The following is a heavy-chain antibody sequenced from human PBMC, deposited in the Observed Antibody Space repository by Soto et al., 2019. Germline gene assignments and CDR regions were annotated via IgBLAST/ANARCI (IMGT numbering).Heavy chain of an antibody. Sequence: GGSLRLSCAASGFTFSNAWMNWVRQAPGKGLEWVGRIKSKTDGGTTDYAAPVKGRFTISRDDSKNTLYLQMNSLKTEDTAVYYCVNNGPVAGTIPLTDYYYGMDVWGQGTTVTVSS. CDR2: IKSKTDGGTT. CDR1: GFTFSNAW. D-gene: IGHD6-19*01. J-gene: IGHJ6*02. CDR3: VNNGPVAGTIPLTDYYYGMDV. V-gene: IGHV3-15*07.